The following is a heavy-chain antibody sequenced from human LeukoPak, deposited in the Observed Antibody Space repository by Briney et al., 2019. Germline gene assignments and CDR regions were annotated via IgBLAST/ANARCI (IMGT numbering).Heavy chain of an antibody. CDR3: ARGMLSSAGYHWYYYMDV. CDR1: GFTSGSYW. Sequence: HPGGSLRLSXAASGFTSGSYWMHWVRQAPGKGPEWVARIDDDGTDTHYAVSVKGRFTISRGNAKNTLYLQMNSLRGEDTAVYYCARGMLSSAGYHWYYYMDVWGKGAMVTVSS. D-gene: IGHD3-3*01. CDR2: IDDDGTDT. J-gene: IGHJ6*03. V-gene: IGHV3-74*01.